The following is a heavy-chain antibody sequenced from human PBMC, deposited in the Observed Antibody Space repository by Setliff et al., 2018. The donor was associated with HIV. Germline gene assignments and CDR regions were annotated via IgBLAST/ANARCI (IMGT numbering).Heavy chain of an antibody. D-gene: IGHD1-26*01. CDR3: ARGGTSSNWFDP. V-gene: IGHV4-59*01. J-gene: IGHJ5*02. CDR2: IYNSEMI. Sequence: SENLSLTCIVSGASISSDTWSWIRQPPGKGLQWIGFIYNSEMINYNPSLKSRVSMSLDTSKNQFSLKLTSVTAADTAVYYCARGGTSSNWFDPWGQGTLVTVSS. CDR1: GASISSDT.